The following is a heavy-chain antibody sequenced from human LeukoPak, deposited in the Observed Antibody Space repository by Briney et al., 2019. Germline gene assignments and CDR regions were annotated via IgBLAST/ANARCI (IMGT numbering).Heavy chain of an antibody. CDR3: ARDPLTYYYDSSGYPDY. J-gene: IGHJ4*02. CDR1: GFTFSSCW. CDR2: INSDGSST. D-gene: IGHD3-22*01. V-gene: IGHV3-74*01. Sequence: GGSLRLSCAASGFTFSSCWMQWVRQAPGKGLVWVSRINSDGSSTSYADSVKGRFTISRDNAKNTLYLQMNSLRAEDTAVYYCARDPLTYYYDSSGYPDYWGQGTLVTVSS.